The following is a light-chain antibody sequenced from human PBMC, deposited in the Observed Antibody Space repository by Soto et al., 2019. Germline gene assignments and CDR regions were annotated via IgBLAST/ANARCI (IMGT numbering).Light chain of an antibody. CDR3: GTWDSSLSAYV. Sequence: QSVLTQPPSVSAAPGQKVTISCFGSSSNIGNNYVSWYQQLPGTAPTLLIYDNNKRPSGIPDRFSGSKSGTSATLGITGLQTGDEADYYCGTWDSSLSAYVFGTGTKVTVL. V-gene: IGLV1-51*01. CDR2: DNN. CDR1: SSNIGNNY. J-gene: IGLJ1*01.